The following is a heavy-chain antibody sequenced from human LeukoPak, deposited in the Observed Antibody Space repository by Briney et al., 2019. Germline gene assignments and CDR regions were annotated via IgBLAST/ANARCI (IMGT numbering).Heavy chain of an antibody. CDR2: IYYSGST. CDR3: ARYGSSSEGDDAFDI. V-gene: IGHV4-39*01. J-gene: IGHJ3*02. CDR1: GGSITSTSYY. D-gene: IGHD6-6*01. Sequence: KTSETLSLTCTVSGGSITSTSYYWGWIRQPPGKGLEWIGSIYYSGSTYYNPSLKSRVTISVDTSKNQFSLKLSSVTAADTAVYYCARYGSSSEGDDAFDIWGQGTMVTVSS.